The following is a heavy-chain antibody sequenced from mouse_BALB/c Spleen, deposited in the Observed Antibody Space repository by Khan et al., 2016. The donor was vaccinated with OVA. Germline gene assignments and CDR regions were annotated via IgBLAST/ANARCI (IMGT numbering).Heavy chain of an antibody. CDR2: IWAGGST. CDR1: GFSLTSYG. Sequence: QVQLKESGPGLVAPSQSLSITCTVSGFSLTSYGVHWVRQPPGKGLEWLGVIWAGGSTNCNSALMSRLSISKDNSKSQVFLKMNRLQTDDTAMYYCARLEDIWGQGTTLTVSS. CDR3: ARLEDI. J-gene: IGHJ2*01. D-gene: IGHD1-3*01. V-gene: IGHV2-9*02.